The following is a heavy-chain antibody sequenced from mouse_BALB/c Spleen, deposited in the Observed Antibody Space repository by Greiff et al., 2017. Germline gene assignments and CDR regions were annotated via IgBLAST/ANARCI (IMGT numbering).Heavy chain of an antibody. CDR3: ARGEYYGSGCFDY. J-gene: IGHJ2*01. D-gene: IGHD1-1*01. CDR1: GFTFSSFG. Sequence: DVMLVESGGGLVQPGGSRKLSCAASGFTFSSFGMHWVRQAPEKGLEWVAYISSGSSTIYYADTVKGRFTISRDNPKNTLFLQMTSLRSEDTAMYYCARGEYYGSGCFDYWGQGTTLTVSS. CDR2: ISSGSSTI. V-gene: IGHV5-17*02.